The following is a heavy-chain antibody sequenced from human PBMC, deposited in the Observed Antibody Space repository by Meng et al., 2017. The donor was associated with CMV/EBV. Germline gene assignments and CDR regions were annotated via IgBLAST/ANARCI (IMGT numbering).Heavy chain of an antibody. D-gene: IGHD1-14*01. Sequence: SVKVSCKASGGTFSSYTISWVRQAPGQGLEWMGRIIPIPGIANYAQKFQGRVTITADKSTSTAYMELSSLRSEDTAVYYCAREGGQAEHRWMTFDYWGQGTLVTVSS. J-gene: IGHJ4*02. CDR3: AREGGQAEHRWMTFDY. CDR1: GGTFSSYT. CDR2: IIPIPGIA. V-gene: IGHV1-69*04.